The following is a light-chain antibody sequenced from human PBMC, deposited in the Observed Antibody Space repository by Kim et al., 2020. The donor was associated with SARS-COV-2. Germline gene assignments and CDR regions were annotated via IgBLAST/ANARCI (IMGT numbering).Light chain of an antibody. CDR3: SSYTATTTLV. V-gene: IGLV2-14*03. Sequence: QSALTQPASVSGSPGQSITISCTGTSSDVGYYNYVSWYQQHPGKAPKLIVASVIQRPSGVSIRFSGSKSGNTASLTISGLQPEDEADYYCSSYTATTTLVFGTGTKVTVL. CDR1: SSDVGYYNY. CDR2: SVI. J-gene: IGLJ1*01.